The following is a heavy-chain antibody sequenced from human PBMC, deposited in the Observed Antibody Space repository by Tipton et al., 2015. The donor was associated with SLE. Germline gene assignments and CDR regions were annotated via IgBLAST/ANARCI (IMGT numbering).Heavy chain of an antibody. CDR3: AKGSWELLREGWFDP. D-gene: IGHD1-26*01. CDR2: ISWNSGSI. V-gene: IGHV3-9*01. Sequence: SLRLSCAASGFTFDDYAMHWVRQAPGKGLEWVSGISWNSGSIGYADSVKGRFTISRDNAKNSLYLQMNSLRAEDTALYYCAKGSWELLREGWFDPWGQGTLVTVST. J-gene: IGHJ5*02. CDR1: GFTFDDYA.